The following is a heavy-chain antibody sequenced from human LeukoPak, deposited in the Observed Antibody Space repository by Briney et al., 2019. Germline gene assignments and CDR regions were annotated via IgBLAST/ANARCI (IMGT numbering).Heavy chain of an antibody. V-gene: IGHV3-30*04. CDR3: VRDNYGGILDF. Sequence: GRSLRLSCAASGFTFTRYTMHWVRQAPGRGLEWVAVVLYDGSNKYYADSVKGRFTLSRDNSKKTLSLQMNTLRADDTAVYYCVRDNYGGILDFWGQGTLVTVSS. J-gene: IGHJ4*02. D-gene: IGHD2-21*01. CDR1: GFTFTRYT. CDR2: VLYDGSNK.